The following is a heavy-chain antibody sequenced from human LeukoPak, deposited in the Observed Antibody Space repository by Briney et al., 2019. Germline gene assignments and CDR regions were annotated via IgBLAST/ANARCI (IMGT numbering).Heavy chain of an antibody. Sequence: SETLSLTCTVSGGSISSYYWSWIRQPPGKGLEWIGEINHSGSTNYNPSLKSRVTISVDTSKNQFSLKLSSVTAADTAVYYCARRGARWFGELFYYMDVWGKGTTVTISS. J-gene: IGHJ6*03. CDR1: GGSISSYY. CDR2: INHSGST. D-gene: IGHD3-10*01. V-gene: IGHV4-34*01. CDR3: ARRGARWFGELFYYMDV.